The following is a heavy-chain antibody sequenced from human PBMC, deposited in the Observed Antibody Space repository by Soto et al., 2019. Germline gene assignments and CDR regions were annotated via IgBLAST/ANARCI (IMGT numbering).Heavy chain of an antibody. CDR2: ISAYNGNT. D-gene: IGHD3-22*01. CDR1: GYSFTTYG. V-gene: IGHV1-18*01. Sequence: ASVKVSCKASGYSFTTYGINWVRQAPGQGLEWMGWISAYNGNTNHAQKLQGRVTMTTDTSTSTAYMELRSLRSDDTAVYYCARDTHYYDSSGYIEYWGQGTLVTVSS. J-gene: IGHJ4*02. CDR3: ARDTHYYDSSGYIEY.